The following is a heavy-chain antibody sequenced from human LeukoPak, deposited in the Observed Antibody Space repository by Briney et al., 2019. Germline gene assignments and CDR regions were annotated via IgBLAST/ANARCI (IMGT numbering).Heavy chain of an antibody. V-gene: IGHV1-8*01. CDR2: MNPNSGNT. CDR1: GYTFTDFG. CDR3: ARGYLRAAAAGTGY. D-gene: IGHD6-13*01. J-gene: IGHJ4*02. Sequence: ASVKVSCKASGYTFTDFGISWVRQATGQGLEWMGWMNPNSGNTGYAQKFQGRVTMTRNTSISTAYMELSSLRSEDTAVYYCARGYLRAAAAGTGYWGQGTLVTVSS.